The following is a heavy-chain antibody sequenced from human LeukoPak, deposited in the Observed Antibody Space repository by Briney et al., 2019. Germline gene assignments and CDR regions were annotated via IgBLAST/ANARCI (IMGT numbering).Heavy chain of an antibody. Sequence: PGGSLRLSCAASGFTFSSYAMHWVRQAPGKGLEWVAVISYDGSNKYYADSVKGRFTISRDNAKNSLYLQMNSLRAEDTAVYYCTRGAYGDYGRGYWGQGTLVTVSS. CDR2: ISYDGSNK. V-gene: IGHV3-30*04. J-gene: IGHJ4*02. CDR1: GFTFSSYA. D-gene: IGHD4-17*01. CDR3: TRGAYGDYGRGY.